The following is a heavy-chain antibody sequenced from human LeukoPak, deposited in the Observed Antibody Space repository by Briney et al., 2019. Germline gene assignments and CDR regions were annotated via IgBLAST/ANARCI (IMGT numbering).Heavy chain of an antibody. CDR1: GFTFSDYC. V-gene: IGHV3-11*04. CDR3: AREMATINFDY. D-gene: IGHD5-24*01. CDR2: ISSSGSTI. Sequence: GGSLRLSCAASGFTFSDYCMSWIRQAPGKGLEWVSYISSSGSTIYYADPVKGRFTLFRDNAKNSLHRQSNSLRAEDTAVYYCAREMATINFDYWGQGPLVTVSS. J-gene: IGHJ4*02.